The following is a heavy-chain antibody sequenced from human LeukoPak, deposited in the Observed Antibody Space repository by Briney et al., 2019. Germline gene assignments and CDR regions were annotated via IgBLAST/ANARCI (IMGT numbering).Heavy chain of an antibody. Sequence: ASVKVSCKASGYTFTGYYMHWVRQAPGQGLEWMGWINPNSGGTNYAQKFQGWVTMTRDTSISTAYMELSRLRSDDTAVYYCARGGPRCCSSTSCPYGMDVWGKGTTVTVSS. J-gene: IGHJ6*04. CDR2: INPNSGGT. D-gene: IGHD2-2*01. V-gene: IGHV1-2*04. CDR3: ARGGPRCCSSTSCPYGMDV. CDR1: GYTFTGYY.